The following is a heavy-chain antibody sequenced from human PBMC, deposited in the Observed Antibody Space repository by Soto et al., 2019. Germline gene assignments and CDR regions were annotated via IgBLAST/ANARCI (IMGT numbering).Heavy chain of an antibody. CDR1: GGSFSGYY. CDR2: INHSGST. Sequence: QVQLQQWGAGLLKPSETLSLTCAVYGGSFSGYYWSWIRQPPGKGLEWIGEINHSGSTNYNPSLKSRVTISVDTSKNQFSLKLSSVTAADTAVYYCARVHCSGGSCYSPKGTHWFDPWGQGTLVTVSS. V-gene: IGHV4-34*01. CDR3: ARVHCSGGSCYSPKGTHWFDP. J-gene: IGHJ5*02. D-gene: IGHD2-15*01.